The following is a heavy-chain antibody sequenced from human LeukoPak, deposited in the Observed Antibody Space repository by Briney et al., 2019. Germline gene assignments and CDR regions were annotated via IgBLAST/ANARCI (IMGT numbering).Heavy chain of an antibody. CDR3: ARQYQLLPYYYYMDV. J-gene: IGHJ6*03. CDR2: MNPNSGNT. CDR1: GYTFTSYD. V-gene: IGHV1-8*03. D-gene: IGHD2-2*01. Sequence: ASVKVSCKASGYTFTSYDINWVRQATGQGLEWMGWMNPNSGNTGYAQKFQGRVTITRNTSISTAYMELSSLRSEDTAVYYCARQYQLLPYYYYMDVWGKGTTVTVSS.